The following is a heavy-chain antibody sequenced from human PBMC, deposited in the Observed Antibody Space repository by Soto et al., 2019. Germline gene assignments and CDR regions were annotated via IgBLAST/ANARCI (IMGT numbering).Heavy chain of an antibody. CDR2: SYYSGST. D-gene: IGHD5-18*01. CDR1: GGSISSGDYY. Sequence: QVQLQESGPGLVKPSQTLSLTCTVSGGSISSGDYYWSWIRQPPGKGMEWIGYSYYSGSTYYNPSLMRRVTISVDTSKNQFSLKLSSVTAADTAVYYCARDNGGYSYEFDYWGQGTLVTVSS. V-gene: IGHV4-30-4*01. J-gene: IGHJ4*02. CDR3: ARDNGGYSYEFDY.